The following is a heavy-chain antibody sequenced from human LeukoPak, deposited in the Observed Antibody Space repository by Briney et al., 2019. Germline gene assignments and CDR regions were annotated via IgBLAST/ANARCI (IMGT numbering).Heavy chain of an antibody. Sequence: SETLSLTCTVSGGSINSYYWSWIRQPAGKGPEWIGRIYTSGTTNYNPSLKSRVTMSVDTSKKQFSLKLSSVTAADTAVYYCARVGYDSSGSYAFDIWGQGTMVTVSS. D-gene: IGHD3-22*01. CDR3: ARVGYDSSGSYAFDI. CDR1: GGSINSYY. V-gene: IGHV4-4*07. CDR2: IYTSGTT. J-gene: IGHJ3*02.